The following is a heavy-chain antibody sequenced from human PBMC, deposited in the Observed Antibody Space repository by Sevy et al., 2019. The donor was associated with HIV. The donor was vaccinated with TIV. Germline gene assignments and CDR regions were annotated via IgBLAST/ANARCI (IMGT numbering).Heavy chain of an antibody. CDR2: ITAYKDNT. CDR3: ARVDPYYEFGDV. Sequence: ASVKVSCKASGYTLNNYGISWVRQAPGQGLEWIGWITAYKDNTNYAQNFQGRVTMTTDTSTSTAYMELRSLRSDETAVYYCARVDPYYEFGDVWGQGTTVTVSS. CDR1: GYTLNNYG. D-gene: IGHD3-3*01. V-gene: IGHV1-18*01. J-gene: IGHJ6*02.